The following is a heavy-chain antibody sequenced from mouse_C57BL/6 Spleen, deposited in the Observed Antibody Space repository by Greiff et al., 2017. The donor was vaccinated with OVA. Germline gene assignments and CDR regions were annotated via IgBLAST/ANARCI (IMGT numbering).Heavy chain of an antibody. CDR2: IDPSDSYT. CDR1: GYTFTSYW. Sequence: QVQLQQSGPELVKPGASVKLSCKASGYTFTSYWMQWVKQRPGQGLEWIGEIDPSDSYTNYNQKFKGKATLTVDTSSSTAYMQLSSLTSEDSAVYYCASWEESAWFAYWGKGTLVTVSA. D-gene: IGHD4-1*01. V-gene: IGHV1-50*01. J-gene: IGHJ3*01. CDR3: ASWEESAWFAY.